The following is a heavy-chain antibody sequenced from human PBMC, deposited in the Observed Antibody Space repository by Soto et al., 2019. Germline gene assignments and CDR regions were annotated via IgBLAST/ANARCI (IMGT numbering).Heavy chain of an antibody. V-gene: IGHV3-23*01. CDR2: IGGSGDGT. J-gene: IGHJ4*02. D-gene: IGHD3-10*01. CDR3: AKAREVTLVRVPSSY. CDR1: GFTFDGYA. Sequence: GGSLRLSCAASGFTFDGYAMSWVRQAPGRGLQWVSTIGGSGDGTYYADSVKGRFTISRDNSKNTLYLQMNSLRAEDTAVYYCAKAREVTLVRVPSSYWGQGTLVTVSS.